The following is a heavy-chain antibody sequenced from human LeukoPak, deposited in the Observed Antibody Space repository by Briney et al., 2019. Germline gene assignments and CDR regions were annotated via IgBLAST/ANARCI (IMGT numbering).Heavy chain of an antibody. V-gene: IGHV3-30*03. CDR2: ISYDGSNK. CDR3: ARILDSAWGELGY. J-gene: IGHJ4*02. Sequence: GGSLRLSCAASGFTFSSYGMHWVRQAPGKGREWVAVISYDGSNKYYADSVKGRFTISRDNSKNTLYLQMNSLRAEDTAVYYCARILDSAWGELGYWGQGTLVTVSS. D-gene: IGHD6-19*01. CDR1: GFTFSSYG.